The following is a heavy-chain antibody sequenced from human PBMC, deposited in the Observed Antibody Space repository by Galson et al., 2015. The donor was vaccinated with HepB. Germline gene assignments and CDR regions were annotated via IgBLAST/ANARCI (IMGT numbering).Heavy chain of an antibody. J-gene: IGHJ4*02. CDR2: IWPDGNTK. V-gene: IGHV3-33*01. CDR3: ARHNHGYDWDY. Sequence: SLRLSCAASEFHFSRYGMHWFRQTPGRGLEWVADIWPDGNTKHYADSVTGRFTISRDNSRSTLYLQMNSLRAEDTAVYHCARHNHGYDWDYWGQGTRVTVSS. D-gene: IGHD5-12*01. CDR1: EFHFSRYG.